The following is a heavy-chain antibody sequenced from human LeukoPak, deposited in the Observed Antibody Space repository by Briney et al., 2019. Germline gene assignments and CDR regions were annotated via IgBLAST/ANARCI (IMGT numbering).Heavy chain of an antibody. D-gene: IGHD2-2*01. Sequence: AVTVSFKASGGTFIIYAISGVRQAPGQGREWMGRIIPILGIANYAQKFQGRVTITADKSTSTAYMELSSLRSEDTAVYYCERSIGYCSSTSCYDFDYWGQGTLVTVSS. CDR2: IIPILGIA. CDR3: ERSIGYCSSTSCYDFDY. J-gene: IGHJ4*02. V-gene: IGHV1-69*04. CDR1: GGTFIIYA.